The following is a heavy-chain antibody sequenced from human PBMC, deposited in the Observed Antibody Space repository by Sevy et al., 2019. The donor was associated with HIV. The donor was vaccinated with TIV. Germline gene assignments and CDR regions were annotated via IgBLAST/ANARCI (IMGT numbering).Heavy chain of an antibody. CDR3: VGRLLAYRSGWSYFDY. D-gene: IGHD6-19*01. CDR1: GFTVNDKY. J-gene: IGHJ4*02. Sequence: GGSLRLSCAISGFTVNDKYIIWVRQAPGKGLEWVSVIFSGGTTYYADSAKGRFTISRDNSKNTVDLQMNSVRTEDTAVYNCVGRLLAYRSGWSYFDYWGQGTLVTVSS. V-gene: IGHV3-66*02. CDR2: IFSGGTT.